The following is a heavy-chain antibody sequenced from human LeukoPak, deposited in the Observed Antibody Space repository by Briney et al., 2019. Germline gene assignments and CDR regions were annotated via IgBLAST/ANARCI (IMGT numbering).Heavy chain of an antibody. J-gene: IGHJ4*02. CDR3: ARALTPGYCSGGTCSYFDY. V-gene: IGHV4-59*01. CDR2: IDYSGST. CDR1: GGSIRSYY. D-gene: IGHD2-15*01. Sequence: PSETLSLTCTVSGGSIRSYYWSWIRQPPGKGLEWIGYIDYSGSTNSNPSLTSRVNISVDTSKNQFSLKVSSVTAADTAVYYCARALTPGYCSGGTCSYFDYWGQGTLVTVSS.